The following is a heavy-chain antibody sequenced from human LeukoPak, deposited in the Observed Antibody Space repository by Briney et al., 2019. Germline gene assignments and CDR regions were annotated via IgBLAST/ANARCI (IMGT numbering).Heavy chain of an antibody. CDR2: IRYDGSNK. Sequence: GGSLRLSCAASGFTFSSYGMHWARQAPGKGLEWVAFIRYDGSNKYYADSVKGRFTISRDNSKNTLYLQMNSLRAEDTAVYYCAKPYSSSWYPPSYWGQGTLVTVSS. CDR3: AKPYSSSWYPPSY. D-gene: IGHD6-13*01. CDR1: GFTFSSYG. V-gene: IGHV3-30*02. J-gene: IGHJ4*02.